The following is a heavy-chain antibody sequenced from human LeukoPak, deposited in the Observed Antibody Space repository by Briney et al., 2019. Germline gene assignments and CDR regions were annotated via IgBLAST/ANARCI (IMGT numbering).Heavy chain of an antibody. D-gene: IGHD5-24*01. Sequence: SETLSLTCTVSGGSISSGSYFWSWIRQPAGKGLEWIGYIYYSGSTNYNPSLKSRVTISVDTSKNQFSLKLSSVTAADTAVYYCARGEMAAGFDYWGQGTLVTVSS. V-gene: IGHV4-61*10. CDR3: ARGEMAAGFDY. CDR2: IYYSGST. J-gene: IGHJ4*02. CDR1: GGSISSGSYF.